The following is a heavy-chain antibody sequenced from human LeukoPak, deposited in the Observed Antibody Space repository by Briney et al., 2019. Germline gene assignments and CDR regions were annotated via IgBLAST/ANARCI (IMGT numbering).Heavy chain of an antibody. CDR2: IYYSGST. V-gene: IGHV4-30-4*08. CDR1: GGSISSGDYY. CDR3: VRDSGSYLHY. Sequence: SQALSLTCTVSGGSISSGDYYWSWIRQPPGKGLEWIGYIYYSGSTYYNPSLKSRVTISVDTSKNQFSLKLSSVTAADTAVYYCVRDSGSYLHYWAQGTLVTVSS. D-gene: IGHD1-26*01. J-gene: IGHJ4*02.